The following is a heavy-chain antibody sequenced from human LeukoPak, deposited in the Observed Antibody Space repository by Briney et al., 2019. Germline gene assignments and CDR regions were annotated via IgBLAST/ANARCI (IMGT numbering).Heavy chain of an antibody. V-gene: IGHV3-23*01. CDR1: GFTFSNYA. CDR2: ISGSGGTT. Sequence: GGSLRLSCAASGFTFSNYAMSWVRQAPGKGLEWVSAISGSGGTTYYADSVKGRFTISRDNAKNSLYLQMNSLRAEDTAVYYCAGTYYDILTGHFDYWGQGTLVTVSS. D-gene: IGHD3-9*01. J-gene: IGHJ4*02. CDR3: AGTYYDILTGHFDY.